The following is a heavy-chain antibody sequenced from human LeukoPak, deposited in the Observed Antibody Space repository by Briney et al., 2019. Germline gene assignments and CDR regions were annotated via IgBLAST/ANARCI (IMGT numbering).Heavy chain of an antibody. Sequence: AASVKVSCKASGYTFTGYYMHWVRQAPGQGLEWMGWINPDSGGTNYAQKFQGRVTMTRDTSISTAYMELSRLRSDDTAVYYCARDPRLPPYENWFDPWGQGTLVTVSS. CDR2: INPDSGGT. CDR3: ARDPRLPPYENWFDP. D-gene: IGHD3-16*01. J-gene: IGHJ5*02. CDR1: GYTFTGYY. V-gene: IGHV1-2*02.